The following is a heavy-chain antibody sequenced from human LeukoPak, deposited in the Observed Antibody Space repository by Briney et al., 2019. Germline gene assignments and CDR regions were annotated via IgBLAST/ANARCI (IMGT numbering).Heavy chain of an antibody. D-gene: IGHD3-3*01. CDR3: ARGPGDTIFGVVSYGMDV. CDR2: MNPNSGNT. J-gene: IGHJ6*02. Sequence: RASVKVSCKASGYTFTSYDINWVRQAPGQGLEWMGWMNPNSGNTGYAQKLQGRVTMTRNTSISTAYMQLSSLRSEDTAVYYCARGPGDTIFGVVSYGMDVWGQGTTVTVSS. V-gene: IGHV1-8*01. CDR1: GYTFTSYD.